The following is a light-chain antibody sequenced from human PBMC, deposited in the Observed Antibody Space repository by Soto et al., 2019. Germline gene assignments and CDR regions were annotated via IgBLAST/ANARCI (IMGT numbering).Light chain of an antibody. CDR2: YAS. CDR3: QLYGTF. Sequence: EIVLTQSPGTLSLSPGERATLSCRASQTISSAYLAWYQQKPGQAPRLLIYYASNRATGIPDRFSGGGSGTDFTLTISRLEPEEFAVYYCQLYGTFFGGGTKVEIK. CDR1: QTISSAY. V-gene: IGKV3-20*01. J-gene: IGKJ4*01.